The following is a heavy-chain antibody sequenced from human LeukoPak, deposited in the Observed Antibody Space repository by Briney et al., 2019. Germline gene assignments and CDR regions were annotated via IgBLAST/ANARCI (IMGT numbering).Heavy chain of an antibody. D-gene: IGHD3-22*01. CDR3: AKDVKAPYYHDSSGYYPVDY. V-gene: IGHV3-23*01. CDR2: ISGSGGST. CDR1: GFTFSSYA. J-gene: IGHJ4*02. Sequence: GGFLRLSCAASGFTFSSYAMSWVRQAPGKGLEWVSAISGSGGSTYYADSVKGRFTISRDNSKNTLCLQMNSLRAEDTAVYYCAKDVKAPYYHDSSGYYPVDYWGQGTLVTVSS.